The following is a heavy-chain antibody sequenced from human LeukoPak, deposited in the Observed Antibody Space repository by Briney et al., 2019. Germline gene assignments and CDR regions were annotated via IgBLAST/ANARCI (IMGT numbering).Heavy chain of an antibody. J-gene: IGHJ4*02. CDR3: ARDSGYSGYSDY. V-gene: IGHV3-11*05. CDR2: ISSSSSYT. D-gene: IGHD5-12*01. CDR1: GFTFSDYY. Sequence: GGSLRLSCAASGFTFSDYYMSWIRQAPGKGLEGVSYISSSSSYTDYADSVKGRFTISRDNAKNSLNLQMNSLRAEGTAVYYCARDSGYSGYSDYWGQGALVTVSS.